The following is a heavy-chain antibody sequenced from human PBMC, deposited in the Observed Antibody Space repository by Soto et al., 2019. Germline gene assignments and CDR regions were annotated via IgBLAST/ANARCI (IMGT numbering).Heavy chain of an antibody. D-gene: IGHD1-1*01. Sequence: QVHLVQSGAEVKKPGASVKVSCKGSGYAFTTYGITWVRQAPGQGLEWMGWISAHNGNTNYAKNLQGRVTVTRDTAASTAYMELRRLKSDDTAVYYCARGRYGDYWGQGALVTVSS. CDR1: GYAFTTYG. V-gene: IGHV1-18*01. CDR3: ARGRYGDY. CDR2: ISAHNGNT. J-gene: IGHJ4*02.